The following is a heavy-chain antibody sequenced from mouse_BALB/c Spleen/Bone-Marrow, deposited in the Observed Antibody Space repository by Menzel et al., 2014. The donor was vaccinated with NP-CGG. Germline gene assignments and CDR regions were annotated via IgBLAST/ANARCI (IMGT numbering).Heavy chain of an antibody. CDR1: GFTFSSYG. CDR3: ARVSYYAMDY. J-gene: IGHJ4*01. Sequence: EVNLVESGGGLVQPGGSLKLSCAASGFTFSSYGMSWVRQTPDKRLELVATINSNGGSTYYPDSVKGRFTISRDNAKNTLYLQMSSLKSEDTAMYYCARVSYYAMDYWGQEPQSPSPQ. V-gene: IGHV5-6-3*01. CDR2: INSNGGST.